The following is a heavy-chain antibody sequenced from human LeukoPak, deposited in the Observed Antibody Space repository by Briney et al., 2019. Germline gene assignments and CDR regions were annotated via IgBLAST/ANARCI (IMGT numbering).Heavy chain of an antibody. Sequence: PGGSLRLSCAASGFTFSSYSMNWVRQAPGKGLEWVSSISSSSSYIYYADSVKGRFTISRDNAKNSLYLQMNSLRAEDTAVYYCARARIYGDYSHFDYWGQGTLVTVSS. J-gene: IGHJ4*02. D-gene: IGHD4-17*01. CDR1: GFTFSSYS. CDR3: ARARIYGDYSHFDY. CDR2: ISSSSSYI. V-gene: IGHV3-21*01.